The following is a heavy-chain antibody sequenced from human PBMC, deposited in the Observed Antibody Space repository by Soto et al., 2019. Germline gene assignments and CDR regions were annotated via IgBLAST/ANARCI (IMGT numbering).Heavy chain of an antibody. J-gene: IGHJ4*02. CDR2: IVVGSGNT. D-gene: IGHD6-13*01. V-gene: IGHV1-58*01. CDR1: GFTFTSSA. Sequence: SVKVSCKASGFTFTSSAVQWVRQARGQRLEWIGWIVVGSGNTNYAQKFQGRVTITRDMSTSTAYMELSSLRSEDTAVYYCAAERSRYYFDYWGQGTLVTVSS. CDR3: AAERSRYYFDY.